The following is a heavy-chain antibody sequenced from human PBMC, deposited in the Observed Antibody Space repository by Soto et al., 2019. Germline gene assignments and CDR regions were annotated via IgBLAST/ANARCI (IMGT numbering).Heavy chain of an antibody. CDR3: ASRVPDVAYYGVFDY. J-gene: IGHJ4*02. CDR1: GPTFSGHW. V-gene: IGHV3-7*03. CDR2: IKQDGSEK. Sequence: PGGSLRLSCAASGPTFSGHWMTWVRQAPGKGLEWVANIKQDGSEKYYVDSVKGRFTISRDNAKNSVFLQMNSLTVEDTAMYYCASRVPDVAYYGVFDYWGQGTLVTAS. D-gene: IGHD3-3*01.